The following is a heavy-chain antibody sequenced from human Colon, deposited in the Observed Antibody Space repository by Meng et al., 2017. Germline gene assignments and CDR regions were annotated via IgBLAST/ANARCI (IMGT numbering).Heavy chain of an antibody. CDR1: GFAYSSSA. D-gene: IGHD6-13*01. J-gene: IGHJ4*01. V-gene: IGHV3-30*04. CDR3: AKGMGSSSWCFDY. Sequence: GESLKISCAASGFAYSSSAMHWVRQAPGKGLEWVALMSYDGTHIQYADSVKGRFTISSDNSKNTLYPQMNSLRPEDTAVYYCAKGMGSSSWCFDYWGQGTLVTVSS. CDR2: MSYDGTHI.